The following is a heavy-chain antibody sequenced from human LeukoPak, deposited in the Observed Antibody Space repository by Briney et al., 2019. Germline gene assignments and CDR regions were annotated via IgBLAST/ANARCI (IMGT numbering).Heavy chain of an antibody. Sequence: ASVKVSCKASGYTFSNFGISWVRQAPGQGLEWMGWISAYNAHTNSAQNLQGRVTVTTDTSTSTVFMELRRLRSDDTAVYYCARDRYDILTGYQDFDIWGQGTMVTVSS. CDR3: ARDRYDILTGYQDFDI. CDR1: GYTFSNFG. J-gene: IGHJ3*02. CDR2: ISAYNAHT. D-gene: IGHD3-9*01. V-gene: IGHV1-18*01.